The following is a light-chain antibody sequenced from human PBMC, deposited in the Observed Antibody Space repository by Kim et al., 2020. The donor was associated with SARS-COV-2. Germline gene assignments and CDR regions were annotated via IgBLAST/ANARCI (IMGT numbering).Light chain of an antibody. Sequence: SYELTQPPSVSVSPGQTARITCSGDALPNQYAYWFQQKPGQAPVLLICKDSERPSGIPERFSGSSSGTTVTLTISGVQAEDEADYYCQSADTSGTNYVFG. CDR2: KDS. V-gene: IGLV3-25*03. CDR3: QSADTSGTNYV. J-gene: IGLJ1*01. CDR1: ALPNQY.